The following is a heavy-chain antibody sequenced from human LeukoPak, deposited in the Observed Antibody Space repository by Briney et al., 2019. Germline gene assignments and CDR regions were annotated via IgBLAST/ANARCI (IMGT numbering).Heavy chain of an antibody. D-gene: IGHD4-23*01. V-gene: IGHV3-7*01. CDR1: GFTFSRYW. CDR2: VNQDGSEK. J-gene: IGHJ4*02. CDR3: ARGRPHGNDY. Sequence: GGSLRLSCAASGFTFSRYWMSWVRQAPGKGLEWVANVNQDGSEKYYVDSVKGRFSISRDNAKNTLYLQMNSLRVEDTAVYYCARGRPHGNDYWGQGTLVTVSS.